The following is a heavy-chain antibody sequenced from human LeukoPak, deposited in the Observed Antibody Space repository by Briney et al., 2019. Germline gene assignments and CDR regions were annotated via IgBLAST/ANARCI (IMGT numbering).Heavy chain of an antibody. V-gene: IGHV3-23*01. D-gene: IGHD6-13*01. CDR3: AREYSSKSVKKSDAFDI. CDR1: GFTFSSYS. Sequence: QSGGSLRLSCAASGFTFSSYSMNWVRQAPGKGLGWVSAISGSGGSTYYADSVKGRFTISRDNSKNTLYLQMNSLRAEDTAVYYCAREYSSKSVKKSDAFDIWGQGTMVTVSS. CDR2: ISGSGGST. J-gene: IGHJ3*02.